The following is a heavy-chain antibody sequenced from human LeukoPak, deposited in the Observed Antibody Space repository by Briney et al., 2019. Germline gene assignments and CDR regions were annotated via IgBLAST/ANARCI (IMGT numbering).Heavy chain of an antibody. CDR3: ARGGSSKTAWTYHFDY. Sequence: PGGSLRLSCAASGFTFSDYYMSWIRQAPGKGLEWVSYIRSRGGTVYYADSVKGRFTISRDNGKNSLYLQMNSLRAEDTALYYCARGGSSKTAWTYHFDYWGQGTLVTVSS. J-gene: IGHJ4*02. V-gene: IGHV3-11*01. CDR2: IRSRGGTV. CDR1: GFTFSDYY. D-gene: IGHD3/OR15-3a*01.